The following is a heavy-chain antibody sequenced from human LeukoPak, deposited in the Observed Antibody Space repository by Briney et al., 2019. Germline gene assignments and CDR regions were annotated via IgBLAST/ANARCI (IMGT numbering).Heavy chain of an antibody. CDR3: ARDTDYYGSGRHGYFDH. CDR2: IYSGGST. CDR1: GLTISNNF. D-gene: IGHD3-10*01. V-gene: IGHV3-66*01. J-gene: IGHJ1*01. Sequence: GGSLRLSCAASGLTISNNFMGWVRQAPGKGLEWVSLIYSGGSTYSADSVKGRFTISRDNSKNTLHLQMNNLRAEDTAVYYCARDTDYYGSGRHGYFDHWGQGTLVTVSS.